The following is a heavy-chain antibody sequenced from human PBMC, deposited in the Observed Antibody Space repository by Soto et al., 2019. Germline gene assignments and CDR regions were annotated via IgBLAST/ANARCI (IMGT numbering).Heavy chain of an antibody. CDR2: LKSDGSGT. D-gene: IGHD3-22*01. CDR1: GFTFSSYW. J-gene: IGHJ4*02. V-gene: IGHV3-74*01. CDR3: VRGDGDYYDGNGYLGRH. Sequence: EVQLVESGGGLVQPGGSLRLSCAASGFTFSSYWMHWVRQTPGKGLVWVSRLKSDGSGTTYADSVKDRLTISRDNAKNTLKREITILRTETPAVYSCVRGDGDYYDGNGYLGRHWGQGTLVTVSS.